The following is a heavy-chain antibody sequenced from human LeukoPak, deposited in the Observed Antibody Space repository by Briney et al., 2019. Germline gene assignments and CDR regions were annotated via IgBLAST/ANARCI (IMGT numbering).Heavy chain of an antibody. CDR3: GPNPTRSGSCGPDYFDY. D-gene: IGHD6-19*01. V-gene: IGHV3-21*01. J-gene: IGHJ4*02. CDR1: GFTFSSYG. Sequence: GGSLRLSCAASGFTFSSYGMHWVRQAPGKGLEWVASICSSSSYKYYADSVKGRFTISRDNAKNSLYLQMNSLRAEDTAVYYCGPNPTRSGSCGPDYFDYWGQGTLVTVSS. CDR2: ICSSSSYK.